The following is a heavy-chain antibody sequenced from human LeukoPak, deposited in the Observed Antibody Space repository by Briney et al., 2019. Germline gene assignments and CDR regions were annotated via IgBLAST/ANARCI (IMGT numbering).Heavy chain of an antibody. CDR3: ARSTVVTHLDFDY. Sequence: GGSLRLSCAASGFTFSSYAMHWVRQAPGKGLEWVAVISYDGSNKYYADSVKGRFTISRDNSKNTLYLQMNSLRAEDTAVYYCARSTVVTHLDFDYWGQGTLVTVSS. CDR1: GFTFSSYA. D-gene: IGHD4-23*01. CDR2: ISYDGSNK. J-gene: IGHJ4*02. V-gene: IGHV3-30*04.